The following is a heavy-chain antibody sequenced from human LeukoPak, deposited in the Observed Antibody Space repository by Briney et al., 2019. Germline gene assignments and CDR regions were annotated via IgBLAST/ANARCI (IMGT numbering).Heavy chain of an antibody. V-gene: IGHV3-48*03. CDR3: ARDRGSGYFHL. J-gene: IGHJ4*02. CDR1: GFTFSSFE. CDR2: ISASGGSTI. Sequence: GGSLRLSCAASGFTFSSFEFNWVRQAPGKGLEWISYISASGGSTIYYADSVKGRFTISRDNANNSLHLQMNRLRAEDTAFYFCARDRGSGYFHLWGQGTLVTVSS. D-gene: IGHD3-22*01.